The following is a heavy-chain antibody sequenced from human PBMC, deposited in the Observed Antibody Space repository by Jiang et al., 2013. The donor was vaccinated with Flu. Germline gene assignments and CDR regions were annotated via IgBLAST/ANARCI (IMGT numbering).Heavy chain of an antibody. V-gene: IGHV3-30*02. D-gene: IGHD5-18*01. CDR2: IRYDGSNK. Sequence: VQLVESGGGVVQPGGSLRLSCAASGFTFSSYGMHWVRQAPGKGLEWVAFIRYDGSNKYYADSVKGRFTISRDNSKNTLYLQMNSLRAEDTAVYYCANLDVDTAMENLSFDYWGQGTLVTVSS. CDR1: GFTFSSYG. CDR3: ANLDVDTAMENLSFDY. J-gene: IGHJ4*02.